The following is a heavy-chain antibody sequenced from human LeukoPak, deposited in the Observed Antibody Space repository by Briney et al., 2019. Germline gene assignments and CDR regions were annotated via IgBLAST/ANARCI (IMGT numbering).Heavy chain of an antibody. Sequence: GASVKVFCKASGYTFTGYYMHWVRQAPGQGLEWMGWINPNSGGTNYAQKFQGRVTMTRDTSISTAYMELSRLRSDDTAVYYCARESSLYYDSSGYYSHWGQGTLVTVSS. V-gene: IGHV1-2*02. CDR2: INPNSGGT. CDR3: ARESSLYYDSSGYYSH. D-gene: IGHD3-22*01. J-gene: IGHJ4*02. CDR1: GYTFTGYY.